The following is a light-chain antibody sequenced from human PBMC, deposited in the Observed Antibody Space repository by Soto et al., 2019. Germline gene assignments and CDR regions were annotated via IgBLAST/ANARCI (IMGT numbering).Light chain of an antibody. J-gene: IGKJ3*01. Sequence: DIVMTQSPESLPVSLGERATINCKSSQSVLYTSNNQNYLAWYQQKPGQPPKLLFYWASTRESGVPARFSGSGCGTDFTLTISSLGAEDVAVYYCQQYYRTPFTFGPGTKVDIK. CDR3: QQYYRTPFT. CDR1: QSVLYTSNNQNY. CDR2: WAS. V-gene: IGKV4-1*01.